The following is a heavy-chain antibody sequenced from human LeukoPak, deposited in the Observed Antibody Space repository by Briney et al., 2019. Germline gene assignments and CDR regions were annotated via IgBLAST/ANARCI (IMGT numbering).Heavy chain of an antibody. Sequence: ASVKVSCKASGGTFISYAISWVRQAPGQRLEWMGWINAGNGNTKYSQKFQGRVTITRDTSASTAYMELSSLRSEDTAVYYCARGPPNWGYDYWGPGTLVTVSS. J-gene: IGHJ4*02. V-gene: IGHV1-3*01. CDR2: INAGNGNT. CDR1: GGTFISYA. D-gene: IGHD7-27*01. CDR3: ARGPPNWGYDY.